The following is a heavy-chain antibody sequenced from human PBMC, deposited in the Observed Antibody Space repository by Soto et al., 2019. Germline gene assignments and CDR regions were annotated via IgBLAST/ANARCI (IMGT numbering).Heavy chain of an antibody. CDR3: AKRAPSYAGEFDK. V-gene: IGHV3-23*01. CDR2: ISGRDDST. Sequence: GGSLRLSCAASGFTFSSYSMGWVRQASGKGLEWVSAISGRDDSTYHADSVRGRFTISRDNSKNTLYLQMSSLRVEDTAIYYCAKRAPSYAGEFDKWGQGTLVTVSS. J-gene: IGHJ4*02. D-gene: IGHD2-21*01. CDR1: GFTFSSYS.